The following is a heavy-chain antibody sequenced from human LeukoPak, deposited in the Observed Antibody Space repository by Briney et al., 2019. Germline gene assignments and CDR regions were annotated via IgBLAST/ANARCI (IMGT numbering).Heavy chain of an antibody. V-gene: IGHV3-21*01. J-gene: IGHJ6*02. CDR1: GFTFTTYS. Sequence: GGSLRLSCVASGFTFTTYSMNWVRLAPGKGLEWVSSISTSGDFIHYADSVKGRFTISRDNDKNSLYLQMNRLRAADTAVYYCARVGGYYYSGMDVWGQGTTATVSS. CDR2: ISTSGDFI. CDR3: ARVGGYYYSGMDV. D-gene: IGHD2-15*01.